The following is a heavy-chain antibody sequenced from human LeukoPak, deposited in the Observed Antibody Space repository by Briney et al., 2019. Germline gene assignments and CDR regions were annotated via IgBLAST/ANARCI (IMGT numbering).Heavy chain of an antibody. CDR3: ARVAYYDSSGYFYDY. CDR2: IYYSGST. V-gene: IGHV4-61*08. CDR1: GGSVSSGGYY. Sequence: SETLSLTCTVSGGSVSSGGYYWSWVRQPPGKGLEWIGYIYYSGSTNYNPSLKSRVTISVDRSKNRFSLKLTSVTAADTAVYYCARVAYYDSSGYFYDYWGQGTLVTVSS. J-gene: IGHJ4*02. D-gene: IGHD3-22*01.